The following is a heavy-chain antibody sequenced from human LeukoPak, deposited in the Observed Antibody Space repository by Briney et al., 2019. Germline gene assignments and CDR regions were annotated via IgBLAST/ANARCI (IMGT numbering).Heavy chain of an antibody. CDR2: IKEDGSRK. CDR3: AREIVGAHTEFEH. Sequence: GGSLRLSCAASGFTFSTYWMSWVPQVPGKGLEWVANIKEDGSRKYYVDSVKGRFTISRDNAKNSLYLLMNSLRAEDTAVYYCAREIVGAHTEFEHWGQGTLVTVS. J-gene: IGHJ4*02. D-gene: IGHD1-26*01. V-gene: IGHV3-7*01. CDR1: GFTFSTYW.